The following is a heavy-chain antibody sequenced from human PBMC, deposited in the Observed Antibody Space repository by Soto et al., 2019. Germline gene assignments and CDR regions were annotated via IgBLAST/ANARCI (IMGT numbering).Heavy chain of an antibody. CDR3: AVGGGDLSLTPFDY. CDR1: GFNFKAYG. J-gene: IGHJ4*02. V-gene: IGHV3-30-3*01. D-gene: IGHD3-16*02. CDR2: ISTDGTNQ. Sequence: QVHLVESGGGVVQPGRSLRLSCVASGFNFKAYGMHWVRQAPGKGLEWVAVISTDGTNQHHADSVKGRFTISRDNFKKPVYLQMNSLGPEEKAVFFCAVGGGDLSLTPFDYWGQGTLVTVSS.